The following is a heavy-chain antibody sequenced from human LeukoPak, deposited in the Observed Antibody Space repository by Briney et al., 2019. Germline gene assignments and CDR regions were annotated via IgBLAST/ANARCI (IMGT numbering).Heavy chain of an antibody. CDR3: VKDDGTYYFDS. V-gene: IGHV3-30*02. D-gene: IGHD2-21*01. CDR1: GFTFSSYG. Sequence: PGGPLRLSCKASGFTFSSYGMHWVCQAPGKGLQWVAFTRYDGSNKDYADFVNGRFTISRDNSEDMLYLEMNSLSPEDTAVYYCVKDDGTYYFDSWGRGTLVTVST. CDR2: TRYDGSNK. J-gene: IGHJ4*02.